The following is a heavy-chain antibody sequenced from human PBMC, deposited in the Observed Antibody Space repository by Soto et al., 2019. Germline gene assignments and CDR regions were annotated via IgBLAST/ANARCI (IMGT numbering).Heavy chain of an antibody. J-gene: IGHJ4*02. CDR1: GFTVITNY. V-gene: IGHV3-66*01. D-gene: IGHD1-26*01. CDR3: ARKKSIVGATGYFDY. Sequence: EVQMVESGGGLVQPGGSLRLSCAVSGFTVITNYISWVRQAPGKGLEWVSDIYAGGNTYYADSVKGRFATSRDNSKNTLYLEMNSLRAEDTAVYYCARKKSIVGATGYFDYWGQGTLVSVSS. CDR2: IYAGGNT.